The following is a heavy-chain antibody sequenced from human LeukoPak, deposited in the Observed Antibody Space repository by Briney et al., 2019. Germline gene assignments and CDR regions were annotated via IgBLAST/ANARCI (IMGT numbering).Heavy chain of an antibody. CDR1: GFTVSSNY. D-gene: IGHD4-23*01. CDR2: IYTSGST. J-gene: IGHJ4*02. Sequence: GGSLRLSCAASGFTVSSNYMSWVRQAPGKGLECVSVIYTSGSTYYRDSVKGRFIISRDNSKNTLYLQMNSLRAEDTAIYHCARAPSNDYGGIWGQGTLVTVSS. V-gene: IGHV3-66*01. CDR3: ARAPSNDYGGI.